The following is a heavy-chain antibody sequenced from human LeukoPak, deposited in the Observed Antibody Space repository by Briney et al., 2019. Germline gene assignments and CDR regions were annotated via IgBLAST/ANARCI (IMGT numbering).Heavy chain of an antibody. V-gene: IGHV3-53*04. J-gene: IGHJ4*02. CDR1: GFTVSSND. CDR3: LRQGSGSPPR. Sequence: QPGGSLRLSCAASGFTVSSNDMSWVRQAPGKGLEWVSLIYAGGSGSSAYYADSVKGRFTGSRHDSKNTLDLQMNSLRVDDTAVYYCLRQGSGSPPRWGQGTLVTVSS. D-gene: IGHD1-26*01. CDR2: IYAGGSGSSA.